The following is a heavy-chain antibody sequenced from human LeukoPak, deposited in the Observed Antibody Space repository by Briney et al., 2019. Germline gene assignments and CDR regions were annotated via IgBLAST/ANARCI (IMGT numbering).Heavy chain of an antibody. Sequence: GGSLRLSCAASGFTFSDYYMSWIRQAPGKGLEWVSYISSSGSTIYYADSVKGRFTISRDNAKNSLYLQMNSLRAEDTAVYYCARGVQRILTGYYRLYYFDYWGQGTLVTVSS. CDR3: ARGVQRILTGYYRLYYFDY. CDR1: GFTFSDYY. CDR2: ISSSGSTI. D-gene: IGHD3-9*01. J-gene: IGHJ4*02. V-gene: IGHV3-11*04.